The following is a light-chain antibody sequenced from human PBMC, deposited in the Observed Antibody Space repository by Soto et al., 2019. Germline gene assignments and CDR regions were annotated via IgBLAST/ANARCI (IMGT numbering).Light chain of an antibody. J-gene: IGKJ5*01. CDR3: QQANSFPIT. Sequence: DIQMTHSPSTLPASVGDRVTVTCRASQSISSWLAWYQQKPGKAPKLLIYAASSLQSGVPSRFSGSGSGTDFTLTISSLQPEDFATYYCQQANSFPITFGQGTRLEI. V-gene: IGKV1-12*01. CDR2: AAS. CDR1: QSISSW.